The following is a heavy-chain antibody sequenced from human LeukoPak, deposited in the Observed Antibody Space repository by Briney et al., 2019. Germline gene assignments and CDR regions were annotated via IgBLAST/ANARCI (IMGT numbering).Heavy chain of an antibody. V-gene: IGHV3-23*01. Sequence: GGSLRLSCAASGFNFISYSMSWVRQAPGKGLEWVSVIRGSGVSTYYADSVKGRFTISRDNSKNTLYLQMNSLRAEDTAVYYCAKGLDIVVPYYAMDVWGQGTTVTVSS. CDR1: GFNFISYS. D-gene: IGHD2-2*01. CDR2: IRGSGVST. CDR3: AKGLDIVVPYYAMDV. J-gene: IGHJ6*02.